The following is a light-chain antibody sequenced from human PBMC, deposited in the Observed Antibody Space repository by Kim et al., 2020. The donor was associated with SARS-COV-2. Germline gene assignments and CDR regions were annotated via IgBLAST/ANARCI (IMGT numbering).Light chain of an antibody. Sequence: VSPGQTANITCSGHKLEDKFTSWYQQRPGQSPLLVIYEDNKRPSGIPERFSGSNSGNTGTLTISGTQAMDEADYYCQAWDRVSGIIFGGGTQLTVL. CDR2: EDN. V-gene: IGLV3-1*01. CDR1: KLEDKF. J-gene: IGLJ2*01. CDR3: QAWDRVSGII.